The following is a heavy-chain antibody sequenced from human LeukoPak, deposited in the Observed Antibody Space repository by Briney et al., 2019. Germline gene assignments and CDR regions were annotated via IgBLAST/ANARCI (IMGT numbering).Heavy chain of an antibody. J-gene: IGHJ4*02. Sequence: ASVKVSCKASGYTFTDQYIHWVRQAPGQGLVWMGWNNPNSGATKYAQKFQGRVTMTRDTSISTAYMELSRLRSDDTAVYYCAIDGSTWYYFDYWGQGTLVTVSS. D-gene: IGHD6-13*01. CDR2: NNPNSGAT. CDR1: GYTFTDQY. V-gene: IGHV1-2*02. CDR3: AIDGSTWYYFDY.